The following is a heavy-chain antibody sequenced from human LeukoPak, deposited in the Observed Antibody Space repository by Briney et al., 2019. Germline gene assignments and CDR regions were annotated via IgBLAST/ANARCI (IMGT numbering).Heavy chain of an antibody. V-gene: IGHV3-53*01. D-gene: IGHD3-16*01. J-gene: IGHJ4*02. Sequence: PGGSLRLSCAASGFIFRDYTMTWVRQAPGKGLEWVSFIYSGGGTYYADSVKGRFTISRDNSKNTVFLQMNSLRVEDTAVYYCARASTGGIPPGRDWGQGTLVTVSS. CDR1: GFIFRDYT. CDR2: IYSGGGT. CDR3: ARASTGGIPPGRD.